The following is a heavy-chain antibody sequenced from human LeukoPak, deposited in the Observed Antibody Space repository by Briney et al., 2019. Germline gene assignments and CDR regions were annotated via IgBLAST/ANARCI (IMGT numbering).Heavy chain of an antibody. Sequence: SGGSLRLSCAASGFTFSSYAMHWVRQAPGKGLEWVAVISYDGSNKYYADSVKGRFTISRDNSKNTLYLQMNSLRAEDTAVYYCARIAASDCYWGQGTLVTVSS. CDR1: GFTFSSYA. V-gene: IGHV3-30-3*01. CDR3: ARIAASDCY. CDR2: ISYDGSNK. D-gene: IGHD2-21*01. J-gene: IGHJ4*02.